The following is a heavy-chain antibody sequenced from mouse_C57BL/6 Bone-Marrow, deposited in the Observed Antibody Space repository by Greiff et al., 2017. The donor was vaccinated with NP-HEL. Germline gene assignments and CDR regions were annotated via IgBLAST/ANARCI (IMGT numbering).Heavy chain of an antibody. Sequence: EVKVEESGGGLVQPGGSMKLSCVASGFTFSNYWMNWVRQSPEKGLEWVAQIRLKSDNYATHYAESVKGRFTISRDDSKSSVYLQMNNLRAEDTGIYYCTEGGTPDWYFDVWGTGTTVTVSS. CDR1: GFTFSNYW. CDR3: TEGGTPDWYFDV. CDR2: IRLKSDNYAT. J-gene: IGHJ1*03. V-gene: IGHV6-3*01. D-gene: IGHD2-14*01.